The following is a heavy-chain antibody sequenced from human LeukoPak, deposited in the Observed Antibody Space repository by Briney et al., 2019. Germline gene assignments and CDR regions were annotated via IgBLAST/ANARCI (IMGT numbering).Heavy chain of an antibody. CDR3: ASKAAAGTDY. CDR1: GGTFSSYA. J-gene: IGHJ4*02. CDR2: IIPIFGTA. Sequence: ASVKVSCKASGGTFSSYAISWVRQAPGQGLEWMGGIIPIFGTANYAQKFQGRVTITADESTSTAYMELSSLSSEDTAVYYCASKAAAGTDYWGQGTLVTVSS. V-gene: IGHV1-69*13. D-gene: IGHD6-13*01.